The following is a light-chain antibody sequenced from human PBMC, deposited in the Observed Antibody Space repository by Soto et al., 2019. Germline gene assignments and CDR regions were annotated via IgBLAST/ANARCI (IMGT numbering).Light chain of an antibody. CDR3: QSYDSSLRGV. V-gene: IGLV1-40*01. J-gene: IGLJ2*01. CDR2: GNS. CDR1: SSNIGAGYD. Sequence: QSVLTQPPSVSGAPGQRGTISCTGSSSNIGAGYDVYWFQQFPGTAPKLLIYGNSNRPSGVPDRFSGSKSGTSASLAITGLQAEDEADYYCQSYDSSLRGVFGGGTKLTVL.